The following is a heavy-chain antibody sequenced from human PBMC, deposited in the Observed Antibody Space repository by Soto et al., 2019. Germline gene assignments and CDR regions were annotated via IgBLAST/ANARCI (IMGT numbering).Heavy chain of an antibody. J-gene: IGHJ4*02. D-gene: IGHD2-2*01. Sequence: QVQVVESGGGVVQPGRSLRLSCAASGFTFSSYAMHWVRQAPGKGLEWVAVISNDGNNKYYEDSVKGRFTSSRDNSKNTLYLQMDSLRAEDTAVYYCAREYQLLTYYFDYWGQGTLFTFAS. CDR2: ISNDGNNK. CDR1: GFTFSSYA. V-gene: IGHV3-30-3*01. CDR3: AREYQLLTYYFDY.